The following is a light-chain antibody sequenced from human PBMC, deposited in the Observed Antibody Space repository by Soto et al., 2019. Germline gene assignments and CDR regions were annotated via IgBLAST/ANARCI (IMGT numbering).Light chain of an antibody. CDR2: VNI. J-gene: IGLJ1*01. CDR1: SSNIGAGYD. Sequence: QSALTQPPSVSGAPGQRVTISCPGSSSNIGAGYDVHWYQQLPGTAPKLLIYVNINRPSGVPDRFSGSKSGTSASLAITGLQAEDEADYYCQSYDSSLSGYVFGTGTKVTV. CDR3: QSYDSSLSGYV. V-gene: IGLV1-40*01.